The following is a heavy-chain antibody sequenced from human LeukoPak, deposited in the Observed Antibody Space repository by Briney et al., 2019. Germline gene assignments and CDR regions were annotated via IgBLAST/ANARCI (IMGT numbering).Heavy chain of an antibody. J-gene: IGHJ4*02. CDR2: IYHSGST. CDR3: GRHALKSSSPFDY. CDR1: GGSISSSNW. V-gene: IGHV4-4*02. D-gene: IGHD6-6*01. Sequence: SETLSLTCAVSGGSISSSNWWSWVRQPPGKGLEWIGEIYHSGSTNYNPSLKSRVTISVDTSKNQFSLKLSSVTAADTAVYYCGRHALKSSSPFDYWGQGTLVTVSS.